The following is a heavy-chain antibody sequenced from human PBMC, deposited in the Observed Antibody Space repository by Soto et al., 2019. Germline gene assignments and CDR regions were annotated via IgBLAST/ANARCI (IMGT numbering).Heavy chain of an antibody. Sequence: PGESLKISCRTSGYRFTSYWIAWVRQMPGKGLEWMGIIFPSDSDTRYSPSFQGQVTISADRSTSTVFLQWASLKASDTAVHFCARTDKSGYFNWFDPWGQGTLVTVSS. D-gene: IGHD3-22*01. CDR2: IFPSDSDT. CDR3: ARTDKSGYFNWFDP. CDR1: GYRFTSYW. V-gene: IGHV5-51*01. J-gene: IGHJ5*02.